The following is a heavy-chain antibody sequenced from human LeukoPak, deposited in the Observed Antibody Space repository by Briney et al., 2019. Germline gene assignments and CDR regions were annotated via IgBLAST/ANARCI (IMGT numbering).Heavy chain of an antibody. Sequence: SETLSLICTVSGGSISSGNYYWGWIRQPPGKGLECIGYIYYSGSTNYNPSLKSRVTISVDTSKNQFSLKLSSVTASDTAVYYCARGGGNYDFWSGYLLENAFDIWGQGTMVTVSS. CDR3: ARGGGNYDFWSGYLLENAFDI. CDR1: GGSISSGNYY. J-gene: IGHJ3*02. D-gene: IGHD3-3*01. CDR2: IYYSGST. V-gene: IGHV4-61*01.